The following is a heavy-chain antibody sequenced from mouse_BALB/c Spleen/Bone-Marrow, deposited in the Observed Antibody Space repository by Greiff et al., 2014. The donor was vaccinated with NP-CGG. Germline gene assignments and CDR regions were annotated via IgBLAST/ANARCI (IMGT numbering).Heavy chain of an antibody. CDR2: INPGSGGT. J-gene: IGHJ2*01. CDR3: ARREDYDLDY. D-gene: IGHD2-4*01. Sequence: VQLQQSGAELVRPGTSVKVSCKASGYAFTNYLTEWVKQRPGQGLEWIGVINPGSGGTNYNEKFKGKATLTADKSSSTAYMQLSSLTSDDSAVYFCARREDYDLDYWGQGITLTVSS. CDR1: GYAFTNYL. V-gene: IGHV1-54*01.